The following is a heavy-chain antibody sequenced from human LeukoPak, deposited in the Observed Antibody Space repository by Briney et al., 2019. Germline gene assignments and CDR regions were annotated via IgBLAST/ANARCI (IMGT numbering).Heavy chain of an antibody. CDR3: AKRRYDSSGHFDS. V-gene: IGHV3-23*01. CDR1: GFTFSSYW. D-gene: IGHD3-22*01. J-gene: IGHJ4*02. CDR2: ISGSGSYT. Sequence: GGSLRLSCAASGFTFSSYWMSWVRQAPGKWLEWVSAISGSGSYTDYADSVKGRFTISKDNSKNTLYMRMSSLRAEDTALYYCAKRRYDSSGHFDSWGQGTLVTVSS.